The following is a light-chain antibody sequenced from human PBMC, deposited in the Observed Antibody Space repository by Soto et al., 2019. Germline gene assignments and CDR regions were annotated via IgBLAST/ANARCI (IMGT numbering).Light chain of an antibody. CDR1: ESIISW. J-gene: IGKJ5*01. V-gene: IGKV1-5*01. Sequence: DFQITQSPSTLSASGGDRVTITFRDSESIISWSAWYQQTGGKAPMLLIYKASTLNSGGPWRIGGRGSGKGFILTISRLPADDLAYYCCLESYCALTFGQGTRVDIK. CDR3: LESYCALT. CDR2: KAS.